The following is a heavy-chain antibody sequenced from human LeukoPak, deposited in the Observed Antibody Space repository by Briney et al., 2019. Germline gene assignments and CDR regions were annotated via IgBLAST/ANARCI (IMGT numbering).Heavy chain of an antibody. CDR3: AHSSYDSSGYAFGP. Sequence: SGPTLVKPTQTLTLTCTFSGFSLSTSGVGVGWVRQPPAKALEWLPHIYWDDDKRYSPSLKSRLTITKDTSKNQVVLTLTNMDPVDTATYYCAHSSYDSSGYAFGPWGQGTLVTISS. V-gene: IGHV2-5*02. J-gene: IGHJ5*02. CDR2: IYWDDDK. CDR1: GFSLSTSGVG. D-gene: IGHD3-22*01.